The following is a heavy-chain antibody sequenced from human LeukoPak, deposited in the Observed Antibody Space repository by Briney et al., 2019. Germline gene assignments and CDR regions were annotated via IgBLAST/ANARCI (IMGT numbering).Heavy chain of an antibody. CDR1: GFTFSNYA. J-gene: IGHJ4*02. D-gene: IGHD3-10*01. CDR3: ARDPNSYYGSGRIDY. V-gene: IGHV3-64*01. Sequence: GGSLRLSCAASGFTFSNYAMHWVRQAPGKGLEYVSAISSIGGTTYYANSVKGRFTISRDNSKNTLYLQMGSLRAEDMAVYYCARDPNSYYGSGRIDYWGQGTLVTVFS. CDR2: ISSIGGTT.